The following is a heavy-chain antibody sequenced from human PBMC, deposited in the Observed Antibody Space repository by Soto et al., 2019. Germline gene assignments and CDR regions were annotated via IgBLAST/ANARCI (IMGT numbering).Heavy chain of an antibody. V-gene: IGHV4-59*01. CDR1: GGSISRYY. Sequence: QVRLQESGPGLVKTSETLSLTCTVSGGSISRYYWSWIRQTPGKGLEWIGYLYNTGSTIYKHSLESRVTISADTSTKQCPLKLNSFTDADTAVYYCARDLEGYRVTDCYALDVWGPGTTVTVSS. J-gene: IGHJ6*02. CDR2: LYNTGST. CDR3: ARDLEGYRVTDCYALDV. D-gene: IGHD2-21*02.